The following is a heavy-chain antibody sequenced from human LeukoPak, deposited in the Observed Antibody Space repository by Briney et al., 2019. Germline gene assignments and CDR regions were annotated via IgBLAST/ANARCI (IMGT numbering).Heavy chain of an antibody. Sequence: GGSLRLSCAASGFTVSSNYMSWVRQAPGRELEGVSVIYSGGSTYYADSVKGRFTISRDNSKNTLYLQMNSLRAEDTAVYYCARGERVVYYDYWGQGTLVTVSS. CDR3: ARGERVVYYDY. V-gene: IGHV3-53*01. CDR1: GFTVSSNY. D-gene: IGHD1-14*01. CDR2: IYSGGST. J-gene: IGHJ4*02.